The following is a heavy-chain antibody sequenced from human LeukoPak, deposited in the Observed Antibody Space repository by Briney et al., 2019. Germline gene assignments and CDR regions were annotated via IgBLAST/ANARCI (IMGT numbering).Heavy chain of an antibody. CDR3: AAIARLGENYIDS. Sequence: SVKVSCKASGFIFKSSTVQWVRQARGPRLEWIGWIVVGSGNTNYAQKFQERVTITRDMSTSTAYMELGSLRSEDTAVYYCAAIARLGENYIDSWGQGTLVTVSS. J-gene: IGHJ4*02. D-gene: IGHD3-10*01. CDR2: IVVGSGNT. CDR1: GFIFKSST. V-gene: IGHV1-58*01.